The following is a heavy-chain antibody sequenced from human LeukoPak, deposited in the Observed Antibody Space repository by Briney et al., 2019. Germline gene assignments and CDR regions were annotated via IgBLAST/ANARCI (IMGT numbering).Heavy chain of an antibody. CDR1: GYTFTSYG. Sequence: SVKVSCKASGYTFTSYGISWVRQAPGQGLEWMGRIIPIFGTADYAQKFQGRVTITTDESTSTAYMELSSLRSEDTAVYYCARDSYIFKATSLDYWGQGTLVTVSS. CDR2: IIPIFGTA. CDR3: ARDSYIFKATSLDY. D-gene: IGHD1-26*01. J-gene: IGHJ4*02. V-gene: IGHV1-69*05.